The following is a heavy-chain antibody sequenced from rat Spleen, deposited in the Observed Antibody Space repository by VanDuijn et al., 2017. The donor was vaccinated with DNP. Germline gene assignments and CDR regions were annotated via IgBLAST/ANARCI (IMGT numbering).Heavy chain of an antibody. V-gene: IGHV5-20*01. CDR1: GFTFSDYY. CDR2: IGSDGYAP. CDR3: VRWNSGHFDY. D-gene: IGHD4-3*01. Sequence: EVQLVESGGGLVQPGRSLKLSCAASGFTFSDYYMAWVRQAPTKGLEWVAYIGSDGYAPYYGDSVKGRFTISRDNAEGSLYLQMDSLRSEDTATYYCVRWNSGHFDYWGQGVMVTVSS. J-gene: IGHJ2*01.